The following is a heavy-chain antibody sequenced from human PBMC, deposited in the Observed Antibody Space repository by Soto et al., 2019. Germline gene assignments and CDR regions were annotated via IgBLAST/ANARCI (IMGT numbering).Heavy chain of an antibody. CDR2: ISNSGRTL. J-gene: IGHJ4*02. D-gene: IGHD6-6*01. CDR3: ARDLVAVSGGVYSSSSGGYFFDF. Sequence: QVQLVESGGVLVKPGGSLRLSCAASGFTFSDYYMSWIRQAPGKGLEWVSYISNSGRTLYYADSMKGRFTISRDNAMNSLFQQMNSLRSDDTAVYYCARDLVAVSGGVYSSSSGGYFFDFWGQGTLVTVSS. V-gene: IGHV3-11*01. CDR1: GFTFSDYY.